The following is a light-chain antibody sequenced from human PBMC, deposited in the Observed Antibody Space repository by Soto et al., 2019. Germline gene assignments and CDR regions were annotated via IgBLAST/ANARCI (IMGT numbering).Light chain of an antibody. Sequence: DIVMTQSPDSLAVSLGERAIINCKSSQRVLYSSNNKNYLAWYQQKPRQPPKLLIYWASTRESGVPHRFSGSGSGTDFTLTISSLQPDDVASYYCQQYNAFWTFGQGTRVEIK. J-gene: IGKJ1*01. CDR2: WAS. V-gene: IGKV4-1*01. CDR3: QQYNAFWT. CDR1: QRVLYSSNNKNY.